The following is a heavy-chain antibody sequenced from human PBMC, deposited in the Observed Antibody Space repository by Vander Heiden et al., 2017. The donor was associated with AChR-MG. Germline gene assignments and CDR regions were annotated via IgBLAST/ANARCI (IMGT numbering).Heavy chain of an antibody. J-gene: IGHJ6*02. Sequence: EVQLVESGGGLVQPGRSLRLPCTASGFTFTDYATHSVRLPPGKGLHWVPGITWNSAGIDYADSVKGRFTISRDNAKNALYLQLNSLRTEDTALYDCARDIMERYNGYDFRSCVVDVWGQGTTVTVSS. D-gene: IGHD5-12*01. CDR3: ARDIMERYNGYDFRSCVVDV. CDR1: GFTFTDYA. CDR2: ITWNSAGI. V-gene: IGHV3-9*01.